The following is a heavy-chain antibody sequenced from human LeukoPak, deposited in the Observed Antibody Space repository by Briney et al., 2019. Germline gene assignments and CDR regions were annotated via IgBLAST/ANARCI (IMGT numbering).Heavy chain of an antibody. CDR3: ARGSHGGNPWDYGMDV. CDR2: IWYDGSNK. Sequence: GGSLRLSCAASGFTFSSYAMSWVRQAPGKGLEWMAVIWYDGSNKYYADSVKGRFTISRDNSKNTLYLQMNSLRAEDTAVYYCARGSHGGNPWDYGMDVWGQGTTVTVSS. V-gene: IGHV3-33*08. J-gene: IGHJ6*02. D-gene: IGHD4-23*01. CDR1: GFTFSSYA.